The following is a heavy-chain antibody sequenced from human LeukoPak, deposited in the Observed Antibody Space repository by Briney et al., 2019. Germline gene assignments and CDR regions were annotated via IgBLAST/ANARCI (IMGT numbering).Heavy chain of an antibody. CDR1: GYSISSGYY. J-gene: IGHJ4*02. D-gene: IGHD1-26*01. V-gene: IGHV4-38-2*01. Sequence: PSETLSLTCAVSGYSISSGYYWGWIRQPPGKGLEWIGSIYHSGSTYYNPSLKSRVTISVDTSKNQFSLKLSSVTAADTAVYYCATFPGVGATTVDYWGQGTLVTVSS. CDR2: IYHSGST. CDR3: ATFPGVGATTVDY.